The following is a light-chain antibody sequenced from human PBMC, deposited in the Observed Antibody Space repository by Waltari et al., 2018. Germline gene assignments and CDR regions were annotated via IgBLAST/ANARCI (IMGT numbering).Light chain of an antibody. V-gene: IGKV2-40*01. Sequence: DIVMTQTPLSLPVTLGEPASISCRSSQSLLDSEDGNTYLDWYLQKPGQSPQLLIYEVSNRASGVPDRFSGSGSDTDFTLKISRVEAEDVVVYYFMQGIEYPFTFGPGTKLDIK. CDR1: QSLLDSEDGNTY. J-gene: IGKJ3*01. CDR3: MQGIEYPFT. CDR2: EVS.